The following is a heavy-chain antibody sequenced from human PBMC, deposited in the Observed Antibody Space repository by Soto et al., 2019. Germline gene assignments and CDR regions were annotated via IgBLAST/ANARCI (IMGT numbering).Heavy chain of an antibody. V-gene: IGHV1-18*04. J-gene: IGHJ5*02. CDR3: ARDVPDYYDSSPRLGFDP. D-gene: IGHD3-22*01. CDR1: GYTFTSYG. CDR2: ISAYNGNT. Sequence: GASVKVSCKASGYTFTSYGISWVRQAPGQGLEWMGWISAYNGNTNYAQKLQGRVTMTTDTSTSTAYMELRSLRSDDTAVYYCARDVPDYYDSSPRLGFDPWGQGTLVTVSS.